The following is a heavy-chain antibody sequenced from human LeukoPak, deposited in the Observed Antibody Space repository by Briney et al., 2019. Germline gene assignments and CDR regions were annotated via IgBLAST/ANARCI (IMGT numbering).Heavy chain of an antibody. D-gene: IGHD2-2*01. Sequence: GGSLRLSCTASGFTFGDYAMSWFRQAPGKGVEWVGFIRSKPYGGTTENAASVKGRFTISRDDSKSIAYQQMNSLKTEDTAVYYCARGGVYCSSVSCSVDYWGQGILVTVSS. CDR2: IRSKPYGGTT. CDR3: ARGGVYCSSVSCSVDY. J-gene: IGHJ4*02. V-gene: IGHV3-49*03. CDR1: GFTFGDYA.